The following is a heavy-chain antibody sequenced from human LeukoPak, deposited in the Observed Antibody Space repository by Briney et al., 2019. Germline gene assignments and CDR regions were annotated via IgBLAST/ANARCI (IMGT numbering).Heavy chain of an antibody. J-gene: IGHJ4*02. V-gene: IGHV1-46*01. CDR2: IDPSGGST. D-gene: IGHD6-19*01. CDR1: GYTFTSYY. Sequence: ASVKVSCKASGYTFTSYYIHWVRQAPGQGLEWMGIIDPSGGSTSYAQKFQGRVTMTRDTSTSTVYMELSSLRSEDTAVYYCARDSSGWHPFDYWGQGTLVTVSS. CDR3: ARDSSGWHPFDY.